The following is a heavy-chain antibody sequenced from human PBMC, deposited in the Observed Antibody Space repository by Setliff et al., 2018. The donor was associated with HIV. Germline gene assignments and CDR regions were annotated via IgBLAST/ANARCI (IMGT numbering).Heavy chain of an antibody. Sequence: EASVMVSCKASGFTFNHYALSWVRQAPGQRPEWMGGTIPMSDIPNYAQNFQGRVTITADHSTTTTYMELSSLSSEDTAVYYCVRVGPWYYGRSGYLASWDYWGQGTQVTSPQ. CDR1: GFTFNHYA. J-gene: IGHJ4*02. V-gene: IGHV1-69*10. D-gene: IGHD3-22*01. CDR2: TIPMSDIP. CDR3: VRVGPWYYGRSGYLASWDY.